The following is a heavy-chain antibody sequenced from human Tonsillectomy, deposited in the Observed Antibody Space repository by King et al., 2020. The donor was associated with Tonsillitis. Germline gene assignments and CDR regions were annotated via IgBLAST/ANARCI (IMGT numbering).Heavy chain of an antibody. J-gene: IGHJ4*02. CDR1: GYTFTDYY. CDR3: ASPFDLDC. V-gene: IGHV1-2*02. D-gene: IGHD3-9*01. Sequence: QLVQSGAEVKKPGASVKVSCKASGYTFTDYYIHWVRQAPGQGLEWMGWINPNSGGTKYAQNFKGRVTMTRETSISTAYMELSSLRSDDTAVYYCASPFDLDCWGQGTLVSVSS. CDR2: INPNSGGT.